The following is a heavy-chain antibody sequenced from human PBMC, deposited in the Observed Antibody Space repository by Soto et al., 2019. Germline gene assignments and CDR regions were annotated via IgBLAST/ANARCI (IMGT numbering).Heavy chain of an antibody. D-gene: IGHD6-13*01. Sequence: QVQLVQSGAEVKKPGASVKVSCKASGYTFTSYDINWVRQATGQGLEWMGWMNPNSGNTGYAQKFQGRVTMTRNTSIRTAYMELSSLSSEDTAVYYCARGPGSWYYYYMDVWGKGTTVTVSS. CDR3: ARGPGSWYYYYMDV. J-gene: IGHJ6*03. V-gene: IGHV1-8*01. CDR1: GYTFTSYD. CDR2: MNPNSGNT.